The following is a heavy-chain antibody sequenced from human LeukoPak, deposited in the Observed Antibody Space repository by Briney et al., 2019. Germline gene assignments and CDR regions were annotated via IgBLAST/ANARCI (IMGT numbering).Heavy chain of an antibody. CDR2: ISGSGSST. CDR1: GFTFNSYA. D-gene: IGHD1-1*01. Sequence: PGGSLRVSCAASGFTFNSYAMSWVRQAPGKGLEWVSAISGSGSSTYYADSVKGRFTISRDDSKNTLHLQMNSLRADDTAIYYCAKDRIQLTSRPLYYFDFWGQGSRVTVSS. CDR3: AKDRIQLTSRPLYYFDF. J-gene: IGHJ4*02. V-gene: IGHV3-23*01.